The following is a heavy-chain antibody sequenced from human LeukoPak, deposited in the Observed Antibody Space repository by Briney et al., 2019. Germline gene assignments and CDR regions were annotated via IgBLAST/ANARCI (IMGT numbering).Heavy chain of an antibody. CDR3: AREKGYYRPNDAFDI. CDR1: GYTFTSYD. CDR2: MNPNSGNT. J-gene: IGHJ3*02. Sequence: ASVKVSCKASGYTFTSYDINWVRQATGQGLEWMGWMNPNSGNTGYAQKFQGRVTITADESTSTAYMELSSLRSEDTAVYYCAREKGYYRPNDAFDIWGQGTMVTVSS. D-gene: IGHD3-22*01. V-gene: IGHV1-8*03.